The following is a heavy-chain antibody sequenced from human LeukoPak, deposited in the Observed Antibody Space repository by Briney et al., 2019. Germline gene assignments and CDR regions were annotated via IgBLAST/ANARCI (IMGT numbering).Heavy chain of an antibody. J-gene: IGHJ5*02. CDR2: ISGSGGST. V-gene: IGHV3-23*01. CDR3: AKVGSRMVRGVINWFDP. D-gene: IGHD3-10*01. Sequence: GGSLRLSCAASGFTFSSYAMSWVRQAPGKGLEWVSAISGSGGSTYYADSVKGRFTISRDNSKNTLYLQMNSLRAVDTAVYYCAKVGSRMVRGVINWFDPWGQGTLVTVSS. CDR1: GFTFSSYA.